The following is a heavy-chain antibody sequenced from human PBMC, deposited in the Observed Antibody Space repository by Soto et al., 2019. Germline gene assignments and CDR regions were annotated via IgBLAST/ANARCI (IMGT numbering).Heavy chain of an antibody. V-gene: IGHV1-69*02. D-gene: IGHD3-10*01. CDR1: GGTFSSYT. Sequence: ASVKVSCKASGGTFSSYTISWVRQAPGQGLEWMGRIIPILGIANYAQKFQGRVTITADKSTSTAYMELSSLRSEDTAVYYCARVGYYGSGSYYNASTDAFDIWGQGTMVTVSS. CDR2: IIPILGIA. J-gene: IGHJ3*02. CDR3: ARVGYYGSGSYYNASTDAFDI.